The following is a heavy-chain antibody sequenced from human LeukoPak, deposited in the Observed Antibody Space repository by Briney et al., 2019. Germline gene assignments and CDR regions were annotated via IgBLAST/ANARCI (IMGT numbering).Heavy chain of an antibody. D-gene: IGHD2-2*01. CDR3: ARDAKDIVVVPAAAFDY. J-gene: IGHJ4*02. V-gene: IGHV1-46*01. CDR1: GYTFTSYY. CDR2: INPSGGST. Sequence: ASVKVSCKASGYTFTSYYMHWVRQAPGQGLEWMGIINPSGGSTSYAQKFQGRVTMTRDTSTSTVYMELSSLRSEDTAVYYCARDAKDIVVVPAAAFDYWGQGTLVTVSS.